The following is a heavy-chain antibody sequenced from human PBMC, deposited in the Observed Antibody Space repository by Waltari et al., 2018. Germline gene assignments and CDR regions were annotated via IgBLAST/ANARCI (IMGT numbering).Heavy chain of an antibody. V-gene: IGHV3-74*01. J-gene: IGHJ6*03. CDR3: ARMGVAAAGDYYMDV. Sequence: EVQLVESGGGLVQPGGSLRLSCAASGFTLSGTWRPWVRQVPGKGLVWVSRISGDGSTINYADSVKGRFTISRDNAKNSLYLQMNSLRAEDTAVYYCARMGVAAAGDYYMDVWGKGTTVTVSS. D-gene: IGHD6-13*01. CDR2: ISGDGSTI. CDR1: GFTLSGTW.